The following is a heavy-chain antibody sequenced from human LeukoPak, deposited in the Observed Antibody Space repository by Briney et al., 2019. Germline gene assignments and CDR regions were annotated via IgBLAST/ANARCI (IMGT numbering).Heavy chain of an antibody. CDR1: GFTFSDYY. CDR2: ISSSGSTI. Sequence: GGSLRLSCAASGFTFSDYYMSWIRQAPGKGLEWVSYISSSGSTIYYADSVKGRFTISRDNAKNSLYLQMNSLRAEDTALYYCAKDGYYDSSGYRNYYFDYWGQGTLVTVSS. CDR3: AKDGYYDSSGYRNYYFDY. J-gene: IGHJ4*02. V-gene: IGHV3-11*01. D-gene: IGHD3-22*01.